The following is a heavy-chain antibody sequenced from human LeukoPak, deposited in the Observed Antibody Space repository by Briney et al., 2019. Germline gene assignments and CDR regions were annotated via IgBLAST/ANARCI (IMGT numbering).Heavy chain of an antibody. V-gene: IGHV3-23*01. CDR1: GFTFSSYA. J-gene: IGHJ4*02. CDR3: AKDLGYYGSGSYFHY. D-gene: IGHD3-10*01. Sequence: GGSLRLSCAASGFTFSSYAMSWVRQAPGKGLEWVSAISGSSGSTYYADSVKGRFTISRDNSKNTLYLQMNSLRAEDTAVYYCAKDLGYYGSGSYFHYWGQGTLVTVSS. CDR2: ISGSSGST.